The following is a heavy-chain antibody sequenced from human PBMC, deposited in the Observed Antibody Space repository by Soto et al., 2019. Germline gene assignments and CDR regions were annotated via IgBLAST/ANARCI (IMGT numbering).Heavy chain of an antibody. D-gene: IGHD6-13*01. Sequence: SVKVSCKASGGTFSSYAISWVRQAPGQGLEWMGGIIPIFGTANYAQKFQGRVTITADESTSTAYMELSSLRSEDTAVYYCATEIAAAGKIDYWGQGTLVTVYS. CDR1: GGTFSSYA. J-gene: IGHJ4*02. V-gene: IGHV1-69*13. CDR3: ATEIAAAGKIDY. CDR2: IIPIFGTA.